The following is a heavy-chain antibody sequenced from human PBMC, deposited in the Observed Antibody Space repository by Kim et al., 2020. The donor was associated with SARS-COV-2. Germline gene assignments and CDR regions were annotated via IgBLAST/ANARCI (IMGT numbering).Heavy chain of an antibody. J-gene: IGHJ1*01. Sequence: SVEGRVTISRDNAKNSRYLQMNSLRAEDTALYYCDKDIGDGSGSQRYFQHWGQGTLVTVSS. D-gene: IGHD3-10*01. V-gene: IGHV3-9*01. CDR3: DKDIGDGSGSQRYFQH.